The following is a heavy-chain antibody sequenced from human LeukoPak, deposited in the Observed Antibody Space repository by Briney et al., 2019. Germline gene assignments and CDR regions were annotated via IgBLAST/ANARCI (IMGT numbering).Heavy chain of an antibody. J-gene: IGHJ4*02. Sequence: ASVTVSCLATGYTFTSYGISWVRQAPGQGLEWMGSISPYNGNTNYAERLQGRVIMTTDTSTRTAYMELRSLRSDDTAVFYCARDQYDYVWGSYRPYFDYWGQGTLVTVSS. CDR2: ISPYNGNT. D-gene: IGHD3-16*02. V-gene: IGHV1-18*04. CDR3: ARDQYDYVWGSYRPYFDY. CDR1: GYTFTSYG.